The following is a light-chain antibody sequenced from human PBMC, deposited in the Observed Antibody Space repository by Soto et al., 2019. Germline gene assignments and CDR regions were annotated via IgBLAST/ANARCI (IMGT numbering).Light chain of an antibody. CDR1: QSVLSSSNYKNY. V-gene: IGKV4-1*01. CDR2: WAS. CDR3: QQYNSYPWT. J-gene: IGKJ1*01. Sequence: DIVMTQSPDSLAVSLGERATINCKPSQSVLSSSNYKNYLSWYQQKPGQPPKLLIYWASTRESGVPDRFSGSGSGTEFTLTITSLQPDDFATYYCQQYNSYPWTFGQGTKVDIK.